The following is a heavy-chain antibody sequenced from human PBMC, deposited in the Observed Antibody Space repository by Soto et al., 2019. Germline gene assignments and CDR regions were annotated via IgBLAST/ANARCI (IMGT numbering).Heavy chain of an antibody. CDR3: ARYSSSWYPSNY. D-gene: IGHD6-13*01. CDR2: IYYSGST. V-gene: IGHV4-61*01. J-gene: IGHJ4*02. Sequence: QVRLQESGPGLVKPSETLSLTCTVSGGSVSSGSYYWSWIRQPPGKGLEWIGYIYYSGSTNYNPSLKSRVTISVDTSKNQFSLKLNSVTAADTAVYYCARYSSSWYPSNYWGQGTLVTVSS. CDR1: GGSVSSGSYY.